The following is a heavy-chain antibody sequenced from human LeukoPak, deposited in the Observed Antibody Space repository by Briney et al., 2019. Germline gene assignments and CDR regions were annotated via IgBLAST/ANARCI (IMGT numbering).Heavy chain of an antibody. V-gene: IGHV4-39*01. CDR2: IYYSGNT. Sequence: SETLSLTCTVSGGFISSTNYYWGWIRQPPGKGLEWIGSIYYSGNTYYNPSLKSRVTISVDTSKNQFSLKVNSVTAADTAVYYCARSGRIPGLSPGYFDYWGQGTLVTVSS. CDR3: ARSGRIPGLSPGYFDY. CDR1: GGFISSTNYY. D-gene: IGHD2/OR15-2a*01. J-gene: IGHJ4*02.